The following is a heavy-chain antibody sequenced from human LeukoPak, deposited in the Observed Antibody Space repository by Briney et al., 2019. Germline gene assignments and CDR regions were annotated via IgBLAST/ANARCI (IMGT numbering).Heavy chain of an antibody. CDR2: INHSGST. Sequence: SETLSLTCAVYGGSFSGYYWSWIRQPPGKGLEWIGEINHSGSTNYNPSLKSRVTTSVDTSKNQFSLKLSSVTAADTAVYYCAKTLRYFDWCYFDYWGQGTLVTVSS. J-gene: IGHJ4*02. CDR1: GGSFSGYY. CDR3: AKTLRYFDWCYFDY. D-gene: IGHD3-9*01. V-gene: IGHV4-34*01.